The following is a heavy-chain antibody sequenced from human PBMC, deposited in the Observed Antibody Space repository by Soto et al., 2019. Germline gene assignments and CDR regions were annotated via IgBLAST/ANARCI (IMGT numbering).Heavy chain of an antibody. Sequence: QVQLVESGGGVVQPGRSLRLSCAASGFTFSSYGMHWVRQAPGKGLEWVAVIWYDGSNKYYADSVKGRFTISRDNSKNTLYLQMNSLRAEDTAVYYCARINGDYGEDLDYWGQGTLVTVSS. CDR1: GFTFSSYG. D-gene: IGHD4-17*01. CDR3: ARINGDYGEDLDY. V-gene: IGHV3-33*01. J-gene: IGHJ4*02. CDR2: IWYDGSNK.